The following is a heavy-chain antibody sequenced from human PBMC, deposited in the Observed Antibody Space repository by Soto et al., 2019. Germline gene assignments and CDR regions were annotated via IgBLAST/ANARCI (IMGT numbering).Heavy chain of an antibody. J-gene: IGHJ4*02. CDR2: IKQDGSEK. D-gene: IGHD3-22*01. V-gene: IGHV3-7*01. CDR3: ARDQKIRYYYDSSGYYYFDY. Sequence: PGGSLRLSCAASGFTFSSYWMSWVRQAPGKGLEWVANIKQDGSEKYYVDSVKGRFTISRDNAKNSLYLQMNSLRAEDTAVYYCARDQKIRYYYDSSGYYYFDYWGQGT. CDR1: GFTFSSYW.